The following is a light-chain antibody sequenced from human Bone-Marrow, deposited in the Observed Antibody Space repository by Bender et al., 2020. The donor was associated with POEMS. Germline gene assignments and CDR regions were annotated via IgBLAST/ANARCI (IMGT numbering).Light chain of an antibody. V-gene: IGLV3-10*01. J-gene: IGLJ1*01. CDR3: YSTDDSADHRRL. CDR1: ALPKKY. Sequence: SSELTQPPSVAVSPGQTARITCSGNALPKKYAYWYQLKSGQAPVLVIYEDNKRPSGIPERFSGASSGTVATLIISGAQVEDEADYYCYSTDDSADHRRLFGPGTKVTVL. CDR2: EDN.